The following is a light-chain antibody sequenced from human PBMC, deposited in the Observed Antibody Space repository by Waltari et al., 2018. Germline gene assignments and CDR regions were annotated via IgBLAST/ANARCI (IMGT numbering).Light chain of an antibody. V-gene: IGKV3-11*01. CDR1: QSVTNY. CDR3: QQRSNWPRT. Sequence: EIVLTQSPDTLSLSPGERATLSCRARQSVTNYLAWYQQKPGQAPRVLIYSASNRATGVPARFSGRGSGTDFTLTISSLEPEDFAVYYCQQRSNWPRTFGQGTKVEVK. J-gene: IGKJ1*01. CDR2: SAS.